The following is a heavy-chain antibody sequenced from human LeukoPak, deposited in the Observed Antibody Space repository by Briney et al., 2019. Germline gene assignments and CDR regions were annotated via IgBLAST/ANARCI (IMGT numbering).Heavy chain of an antibody. D-gene: IGHD4-17*01. Sequence: KASETLSLTCTVSGGSISSSSYYWSWIRQPAGKGLEWIGRIYTSGSTNYNPSLKSRVTISVDTSKNQFSLKLSSVTAADTAVYYCASETLDYGDSAFGYWGQGTLVTVSS. CDR2: IYTSGST. CDR1: GGSISSSSYY. CDR3: ASETLDYGDSAFGY. V-gene: IGHV4-61*02. J-gene: IGHJ4*02.